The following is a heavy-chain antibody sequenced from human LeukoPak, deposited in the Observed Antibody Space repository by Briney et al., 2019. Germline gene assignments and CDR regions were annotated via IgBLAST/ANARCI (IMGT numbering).Heavy chain of an antibody. Sequence: GASVKVSCKASGGTFSSYAISWARQAPGQGLEWMGRIIPILGIANYAQKFQGRVTITADKSTSTAYMELSSLRSEDTAVYYCARDPDSSGYYGDHDAFEIWGQGTMVTVSS. D-gene: IGHD3-22*01. CDR1: GGTFSSYA. CDR3: ARDPDSSGYYGDHDAFEI. V-gene: IGHV1-69*04. CDR2: IIPILGIA. J-gene: IGHJ3*02.